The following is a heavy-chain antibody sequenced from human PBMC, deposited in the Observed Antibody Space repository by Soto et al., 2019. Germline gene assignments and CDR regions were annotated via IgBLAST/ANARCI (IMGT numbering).Heavy chain of an antibody. J-gene: IGHJ5*02. Sequence: SETLSLTCTVSGGSISSYYWSWIRQPPGKGLEWIGYIYYSGSTNYNPSLKSRVTISVDTSKNQFSLKLSSVTAADTAVYYCARDRTGTLWFEPWGQGTLVTVSS. CDR2: IYYSGST. CDR3: ARDRTGTLWFEP. CDR1: GGSISSYY. V-gene: IGHV4-59*01. D-gene: IGHD3-10*01.